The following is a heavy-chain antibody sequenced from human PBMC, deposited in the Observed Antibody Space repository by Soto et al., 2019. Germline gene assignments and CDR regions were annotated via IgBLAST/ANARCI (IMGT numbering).Heavy chain of an antibody. V-gene: IGHV3-23*01. CDR3: AKKWQGPTPFDY. D-gene: IGHD2-8*01. Sequence: GGSLRLSCAASGFTFSSYAMSWVRQTPGKGLEWVSVISGSGDAAYYADSVTGRFTISRDNSKNTMYLQMNSLRAEDTALYFCAKKWQGPTPFDYWGQGTLVTVSS. CDR1: GFTFSSYA. CDR2: ISGSGDAA. J-gene: IGHJ4*02.